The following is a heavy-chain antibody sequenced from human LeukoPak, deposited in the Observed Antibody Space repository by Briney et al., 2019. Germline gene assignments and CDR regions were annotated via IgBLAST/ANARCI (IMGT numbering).Heavy chain of an antibody. V-gene: IGHV3-66*01. J-gene: IGHJ3*02. CDR2: IYSGGST. D-gene: IGHD3-10*01. Sequence: GGSLRLSCAVSGFTVSSNYMSSVRQAPGKRLEWVSVIYSGGSTYYPDSVKGRFTISRDNSKNTLYLQMNSLRAEDTAAYYCARDSITIVRGALDAFDIWGQGTMVTVSS. CDR3: ARDSITIVRGALDAFDI. CDR1: GFTVSSNY.